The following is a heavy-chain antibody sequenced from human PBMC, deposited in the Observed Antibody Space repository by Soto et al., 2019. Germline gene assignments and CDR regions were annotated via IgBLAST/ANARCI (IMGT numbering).Heavy chain of an antibody. J-gene: IGHJ4*02. V-gene: IGHV1-18*01. Sequence: WASVKVSCKASGYTFTSYGISWVRQAPGQGLEWMGWISAYNGNTNYAQKLQGRVTMTTDTSTSTAYMEPRSLRSDDTAVYYCARDEEYSSSSRPDYWGQGTLVTVSS. CDR2: ISAYNGNT. D-gene: IGHD6-6*01. CDR1: GYTFTSYG. CDR3: ARDEEYSSSSRPDY.